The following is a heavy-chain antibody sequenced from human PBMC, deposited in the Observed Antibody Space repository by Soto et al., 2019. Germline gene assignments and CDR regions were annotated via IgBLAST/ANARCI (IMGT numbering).Heavy chain of an antibody. CDR2: INPNSGGT. CDR3: ARESTVVVTATPYGMDV. D-gene: IGHD2-21*02. Sequence: QVQLVQSGAEVKKPGASVKVSCKASGYTFTGYYMHWVRQAPGQGLEWMGWINPNSGGTNYAQKFQGWVTMTRDTSISTADMELSRLRSDDTAVYYCARESTVVVTATPYGMDVWGQGTTVTVSS. CDR1: GYTFTGYY. J-gene: IGHJ6*02. V-gene: IGHV1-2*04.